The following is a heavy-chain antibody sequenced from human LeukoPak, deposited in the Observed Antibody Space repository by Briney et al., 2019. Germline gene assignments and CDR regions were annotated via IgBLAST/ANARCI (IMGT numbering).Heavy chain of an antibody. D-gene: IGHD3-16*01. CDR3: AKDFIYGGWGNGFDI. CDR2: MRYDGSSK. V-gene: IGHV3-30*02. CDR1: GFSFSNSG. J-gene: IGHJ3*02. Sequence: PGGSLRLSCAASGFSFSNSGMHWVRQAPGKGLEWVAFMRYDGSSKFYTDSVTGRFTISRDNSKNTLYLQMNSLRAEDTAVYYCAKDFIYGGWGNGFDIWGQGTMVTVSS.